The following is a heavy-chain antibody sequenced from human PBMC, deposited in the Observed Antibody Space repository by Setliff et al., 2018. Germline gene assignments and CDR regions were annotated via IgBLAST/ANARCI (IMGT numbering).Heavy chain of an antibody. J-gene: IGHJ4*02. D-gene: IGHD2-15*01. CDR2: IISNSLTI. CDR1: GFNFNLYN. V-gene: IGHV3-48*01. Sequence: PGGSLRLSCEASGFNFNLYNMNWVRQAPGKGLEWISYIISNSLTIHYADSVRGRFTISRDNARNSLYLQMSNLRAEDTAVYYCVRDEVNCSGSKCYSGFDFWGQGSLVTVSS. CDR3: VRDEVNCSGSKCYSGFDF.